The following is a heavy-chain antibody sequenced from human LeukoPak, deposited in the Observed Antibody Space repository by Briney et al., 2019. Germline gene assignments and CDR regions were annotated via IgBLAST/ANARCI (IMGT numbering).Heavy chain of an antibody. CDR2: MNPNSGGT. CDR1: GYTFTGYY. D-gene: IGHD3-22*01. Sequence: ASVKVSCKASGYTFTGYYMHWVRQAPGQGREWMGWMNPNSGGTNYAQKFQGRVTMTRDTSISTAYMELSRLRSDDTAVYYCARDRDTYYYDSSGYSPDYWGQGTLVTVSS. V-gene: IGHV1-2*02. CDR3: ARDRDTYYYDSSGYSPDY. J-gene: IGHJ4*02.